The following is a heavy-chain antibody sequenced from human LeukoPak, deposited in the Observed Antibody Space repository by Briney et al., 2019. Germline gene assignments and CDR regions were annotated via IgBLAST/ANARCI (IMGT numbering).Heavy chain of an antibody. V-gene: IGHV3-33*01. CDR1: GFTFSSYG. Sequence: PGSSLRLSCAASGFTFSSYGMHWVRQAPGKGLELVAVIWYDGSNKYYADSVKGRFTISRDNSKNTLYLQMNSLRAEDTAVYYCARGAKSRNCGGDCFSPGFDYWGQGTLVTVSS. J-gene: IGHJ4*02. D-gene: IGHD2-21*02. CDR2: IWYDGSNK. CDR3: ARGAKSRNCGGDCFSPGFDY.